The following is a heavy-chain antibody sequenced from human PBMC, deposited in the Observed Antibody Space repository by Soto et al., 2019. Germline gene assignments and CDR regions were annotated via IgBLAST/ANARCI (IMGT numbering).Heavy chain of an antibody. V-gene: IGHV2-5*01. CDR2: IYWNDDK. Sequence: QITLKESGPTLVKPTQTLTLTCTFSGFSLHTSGVAVGWIRQPPGKALEWLALIYWNDDKRYNPSLKTRLTITKDTSKNQVVLTLTNMDPVDTPTYYCAHSILSGSTWTGTFDYWGQGTLVTVSS. J-gene: IGHJ4*02. CDR1: GFSLHTSGVA. D-gene: IGHD6-13*01. CDR3: AHSILSGSTWTGTFDY.